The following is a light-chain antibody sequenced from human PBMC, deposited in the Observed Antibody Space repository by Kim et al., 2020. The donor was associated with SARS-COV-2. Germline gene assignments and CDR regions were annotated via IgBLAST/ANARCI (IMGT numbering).Light chain of an antibody. V-gene: IGLV2-23*02. Sequence: QSALTQPASVSGSPGQSITLSCTGTSSDVGTYNLVSWYQQHPGKAPKLMIYEVTKRPSGVSNRFSGSKSGNTASLTISGLQADDETDYYCCSYAGSNTWVFGGGTKLTVL. CDR3: CSYAGSNTWV. CDR1: SSDVGTYNL. J-gene: IGLJ2*01. CDR2: EVT.